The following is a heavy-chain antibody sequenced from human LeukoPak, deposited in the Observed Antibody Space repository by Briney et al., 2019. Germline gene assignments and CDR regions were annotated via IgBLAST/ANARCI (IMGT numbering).Heavy chain of an antibody. CDR1: GYTFTSYA. CDR2: INAGNGNT. D-gene: IGHD3-3*01. J-gene: IGHJ5*02. V-gene: IGHV1-3*01. Sequence: ASVKVSCKASGYTFTSYAMHWVRQAPGQRLEWMGWINAGNGNTKYSQKFQGRVTITRDTSASTAYMELSSLRSEDTAVYYCARALRVWSGYYNWFDPWGQGTLVTV. CDR3: ARALRVWSGYYNWFDP.